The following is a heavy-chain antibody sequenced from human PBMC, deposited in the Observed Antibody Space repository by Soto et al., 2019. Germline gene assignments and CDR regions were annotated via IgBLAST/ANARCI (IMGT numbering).Heavy chain of an antibody. V-gene: IGHV4-59*01. CDR2: IYYSGST. CDR1: GGSISSYY. J-gene: IGHJ4*02. D-gene: IGHD6-6*01. Sequence: PSESLSLTCTVSGGSISSYYWSWIRQPPGKGLEWIGYIYYSGSTNYNPSLKSRVTISVDTSKNQFSLKLSSVTAADTAVYYCARSGGMAARPFDYWGQGTLVTAPQ. CDR3: ARSGGMAARPFDY.